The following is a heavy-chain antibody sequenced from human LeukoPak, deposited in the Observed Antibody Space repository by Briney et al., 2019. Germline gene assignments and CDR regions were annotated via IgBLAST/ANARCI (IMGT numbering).Heavy chain of an antibody. CDR3: ARHGSGSYYFDY. D-gene: IGHD3-10*01. CDR2: IYSGGST. Sequence: GGSLRLSCAASGFTVSSNYMSWVRQAPGKGLEWVSVIYSGGSTYYADSVKGRFTISRDNSKNMLYLQMNSLRAEDTAVYYCARHGSGSYYFDYWGQGTLVTVSS. J-gene: IGHJ4*02. V-gene: IGHV3-66*04. CDR1: GFTVSSNY.